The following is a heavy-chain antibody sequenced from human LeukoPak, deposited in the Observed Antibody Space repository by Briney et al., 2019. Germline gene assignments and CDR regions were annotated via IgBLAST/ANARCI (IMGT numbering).Heavy chain of an antibody. CDR3: ARASVPLSGSGSLWFDP. D-gene: IGHD3-10*01. CDR1: GGSFSGYY. V-gene: IGHV4-34*01. J-gene: IGHJ5*02. CDR2: INHSGST. Sequence: SETLSLTCAVYGGSFSGYYWSWIRQPPGKGLEWIGEINHSGSTNYNPSLKSRVTISVDTSKNQFSLKLSSVTAADTAVYYCARASVPLSGSGSLWFDPWGQGTLVTVSS.